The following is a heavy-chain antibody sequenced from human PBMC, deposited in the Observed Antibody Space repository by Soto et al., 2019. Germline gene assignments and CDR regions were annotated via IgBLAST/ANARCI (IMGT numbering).Heavy chain of an antibody. V-gene: IGHV3-33*01. Sequence: QVQLVESGGGVVQPGRSLRLSCAASGFTFSSYGMHWVRQAPGKGLEWVAVIWYDGSNRYYADSVKGRFTISRDNSKNTLYLQMNSLRAEDTAVHYCARDGVEVRGVIMGTYYFDYWGQGTLVTVSS. CDR3: ARDGVEVRGVIMGTYYFDY. CDR2: IWYDGSNR. J-gene: IGHJ4*02. D-gene: IGHD3-10*01. CDR1: GFTFSSYG.